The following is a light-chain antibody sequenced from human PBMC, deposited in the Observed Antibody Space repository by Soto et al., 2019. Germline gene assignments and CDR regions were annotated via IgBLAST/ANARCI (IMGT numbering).Light chain of an antibody. Sequence: EIVLTQSPGTLSLSPGERATLSCRASQSVGSTYLAWYQQKPGQAPKLLIYGVSSRATGIPDRFSGSGSEKDFTLTISRLEPEDFAVYYCQQCGTSPLTFGPGTKVDI. CDR1: QSVGSTY. J-gene: IGKJ3*01. CDR3: QQCGTSPLT. CDR2: GVS. V-gene: IGKV3-20*01.